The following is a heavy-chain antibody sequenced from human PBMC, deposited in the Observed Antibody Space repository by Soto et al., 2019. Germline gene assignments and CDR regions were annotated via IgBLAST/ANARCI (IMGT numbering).Heavy chain of an antibody. CDR3: ARHHSSGEIWFDY. CDR1: GYSFTRYW. Sequence: PGESLKISCQGSGYSFTRYWIGWVRQMPGKALEWMGIIYPGDSDTRYSPSFQGQVTISAAKSISTAYLQWSSLKASDTAMYYCARHHSSGEIWFDYWGQGTLVTVSS. CDR2: IYPGDSDT. J-gene: IGHJ4*02. V-gene: IGHV5-51*01. D-gene: IGHD6-19*01.